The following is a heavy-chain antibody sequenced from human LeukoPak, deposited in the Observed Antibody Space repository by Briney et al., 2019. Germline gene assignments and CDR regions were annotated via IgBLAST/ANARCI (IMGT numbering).Heavy chain of an antibody. CDR3: ARTARRYTNNWYRQYYFDY. CDR2: INHSGGT. V-gene: IGHV4-39*07. CDR1: GGSISNLNYY. D-gene: IGHD6-13*01. Sequence: SETLSLTCTVSGGSISNLNYYWSWIRQPPGKGLEWIGEINHSGGTNYNPSLESRVTISVDPSKNQFSLKLTSVTAADTAVYYCARTARRYTNNWYRQYYFDYWGQGTLVTVSS. J-gene: IGHJ4*02.